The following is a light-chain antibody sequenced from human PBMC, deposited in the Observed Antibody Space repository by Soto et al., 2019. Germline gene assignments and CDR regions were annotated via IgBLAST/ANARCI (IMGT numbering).Light chain of an antibody. CDR1: RFDIGSNF. Sequence: QSVLSQPPSASGTPGQTVIISRSGSRFDIGSNFVNWYQHRPGTAPKHLIYNSNQRPSGVPDRFSGSKSGTSASLAISGLQSEDEADYYCAAWDDSLTGPVFGTGTKVTVL. CDR3: AAWDDSLTGPV. V-gene: IGLV1-44*01. J-gene: IGLJ1*01. CDR2: NSN.